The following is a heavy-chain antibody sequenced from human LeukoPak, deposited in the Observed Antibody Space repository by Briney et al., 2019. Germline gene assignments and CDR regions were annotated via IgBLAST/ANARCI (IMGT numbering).Heavy chain of an antibody. V-gene: IGHV3-30*18. CDR2: ISYDGSNK. J-gene: IGHJ4*02. CDR1: GFTFSSYG. CDR3: AKGGYHYEYYFDY. D-gene: IGHD3-22*01. Sequence: GGSLRLSCAASGFTFSSYGMHWVRQAPGKGLEWVAVISYDGSNKYYADSVKGRFTISRDNSKNTLYLQMNSLRAEDTAVYYCAKGGYHYEYYFDYWGQGTLVTVSS.